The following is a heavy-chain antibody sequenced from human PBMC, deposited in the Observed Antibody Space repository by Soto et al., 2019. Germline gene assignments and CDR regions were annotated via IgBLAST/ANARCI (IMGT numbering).Heavy chain of an antibody. Sequence: PGGSLRLSCAASGFNFSSYAMSWVRQAPGKGLEWVSAISGSGGSTYYADSVKGRFTISRDNSKNTLYLQMNSLRAEDTAVYYCAGRDCSSTSCLDYWGQGTLVTVSS. J-gene: IGHJ4*02. CDR2: ISGSGGST. V-gene: IGHV3-23*01. CDR3: AGRDCSSTSCLDY. CDR1: GFNFSSYA. D-gene: IGHD2-2*01.